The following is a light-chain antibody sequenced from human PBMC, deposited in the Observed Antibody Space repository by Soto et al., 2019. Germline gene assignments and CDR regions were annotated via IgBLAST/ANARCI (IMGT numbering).Light chain of an antibody. V-gene: IGKV3-11*01. J-gene: IGKJ4*01. CDR3: QQRSNWPLT. CDR1: QSVSSY. Sequence: EIVLTQSPGTLSLSPGERATLSCRASQSVSSYLAWYQQKPGQAPRLLIYDASNRATGIPGRFSGSGSGTDFTLTISSLEPEDFAVYYCQQRSNWPLTFGGGTKVDIK. CDR2: DAS.